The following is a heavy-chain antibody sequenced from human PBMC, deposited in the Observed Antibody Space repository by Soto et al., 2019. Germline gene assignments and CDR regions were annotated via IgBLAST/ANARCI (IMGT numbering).Heavy chain of an antibody. Sequence: QVQLVQSGAEVKKPGASVKVSCKASGYTFTSYGISCVRQAPGQGLEWMGWISAYNGNTNYAQKLQGRVTMTTDTSTSTAYMEVRSLRSDDTAVYYCARVPVGIRYYVYYYGMDVWGQGTTVTVSS. CDR1: GYTFTSYG. CDR2: ISAYNGNT. D-gene: IGHD1-26*01. J-gene: IGHJ6*02. CDR3: ARVPVGIRYYVYYYGMDV. V-gene: IGHV1-18*01.